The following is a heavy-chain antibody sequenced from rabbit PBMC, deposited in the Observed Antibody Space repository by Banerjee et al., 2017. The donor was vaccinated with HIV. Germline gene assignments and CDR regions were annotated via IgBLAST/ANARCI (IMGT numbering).Heavy chain of an antibody. J-gene: IGHJ4*01. CDR3: TREDLDVGYVNWDL. D-gene: IGHD6-1*01. Sequence: QSLEESGGDLVKPGASLTLTCTASGFSFSDNYAMCWVRQAPGKGLEWIGIIYADGSGDYASWVNGRFIISKTSSTTVTLQMTSLTAADTATYFCTREDLDVGYVNWDLWGPGTLVTDS. CDR2: IYADGSG. CDR1: GFSFSDNYA. V-gene: IGHV1S40*01.